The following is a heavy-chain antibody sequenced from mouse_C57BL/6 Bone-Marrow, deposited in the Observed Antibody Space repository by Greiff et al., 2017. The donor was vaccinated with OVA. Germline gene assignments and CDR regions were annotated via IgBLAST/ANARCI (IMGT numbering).Heavy chain of an antibody. V-gene: IGHV1-15*01. CDR3: TRDDY. CDR2: IDPETGGT. Sequence: LQESGAELVRPGASVTLSCKASGYTFTDYEMHWVKQTPVHGLEWIGAIDPETGGTAYNQKFKGKAILTADKSSSTAYMELRSLTSEDSAVYYCTRDDYWGQGTTLTVSS. CDR1: GYTFTDYE. J-gene: IGHJ2*01.